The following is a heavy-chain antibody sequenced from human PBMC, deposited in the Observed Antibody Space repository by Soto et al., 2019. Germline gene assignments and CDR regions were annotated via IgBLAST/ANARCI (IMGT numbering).Heavy chain of an antibody. J-gene: IGHJ4*02. CDR1: GFTFNIYG. Sequence: GGSLRLSCAASGFTFNIYGIHWVRQAPDKGLEWVALISYGGSNQYHADSVKGRFTISRDNSKNTLFLQMNSLRADDTAVYYCAKDQASGQGSFDSWGQGTLVTVSS. V-gene: IGHV3-30*18. CDR2: ISYGGSNQ. CDR3: AKDQASGQGSFDS.